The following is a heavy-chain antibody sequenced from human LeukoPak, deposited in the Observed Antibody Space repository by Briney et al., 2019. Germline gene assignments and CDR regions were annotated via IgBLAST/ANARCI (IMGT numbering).Heavy chain of an antibody. CDR3: IRSVYDGSGYYRVLEY. D-gene: IGHD3-22*01. J-gene: IGHJ4*02. V-gene: IGHV3-74*01. CDR1: GFTFSSYW. CDR2: INSDGSST. Sequence: GGSLRLSCAASGFTFSSYWMHWVRQAPGKGLVWVSRINSDGSSTNYADSVKGRLTIPRDNAKNTLYLHMNSLRAEDTAVYYCIRSVYDGSGYYRVLEYWGQGTLVTVSS.